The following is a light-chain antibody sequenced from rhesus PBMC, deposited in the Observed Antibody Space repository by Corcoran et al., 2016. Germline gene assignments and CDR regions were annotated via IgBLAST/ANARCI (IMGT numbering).Light chain of an antibody. CDR3: SSYASGSTYI. V-gene: IGLV2-13*02. CDR2: DVS. J-gene: IGLJ1*01. Sequence: QSAPTQPPSVSGSPGQSVTISCTGTSSDVGGYNYVSWYQQHPGKAPKLMIYDVSKRPSGLSDRFSGSKSDNTASLTISGLHAEDDADYYCSSYASGSTYIFGAGTRLTVL. CDR1: SSDVGGYNY.